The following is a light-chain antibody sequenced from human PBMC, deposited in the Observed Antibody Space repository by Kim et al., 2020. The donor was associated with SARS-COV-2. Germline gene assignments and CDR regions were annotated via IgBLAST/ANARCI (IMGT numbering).Light chain of an antibody. CDR3: QQYKNWSPLT. V-gene: IGKV3-15*01. CDR2: GAA. J-gene: IGKJ4*01. Sequence: EIVMTQSPATLSVSPRERATLSCRASQSVSTKLAWYQQKPGQAPRLVMFGAATRATGIPARFSGSGSGTEFTLTISSLQSEDFAVYYCQQYKNWSPLTFGGGTKVDIK. CDR1: QSVSTK.